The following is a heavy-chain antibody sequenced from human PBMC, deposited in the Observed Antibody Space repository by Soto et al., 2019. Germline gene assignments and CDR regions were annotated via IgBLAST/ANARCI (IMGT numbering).Heavy chain of an antibody. CDR3: AREIVPEGSFDY. J-gene: IGHJ4*02. D-gene: IGHD2-2*01. Sequence: EVQLVQSGAEVKKPGEPLKISCKGSGYNLRNHWIGWVRQMPGKGLEWVGFIYPGDSDTKYSRSFQGQVTISADKSISTAYLQWSSLKASDSAMYYCAREIVPEGSFDYWGRGTLVTVSS. CDR1: GYNLRNHW. V-gene: IGHV5-51*01. CDR2: IYPGDSDT.